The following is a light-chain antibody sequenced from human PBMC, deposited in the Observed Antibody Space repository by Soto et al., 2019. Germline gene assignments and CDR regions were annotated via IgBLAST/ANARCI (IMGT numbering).Light chain of an antibody. CDR1: SSNIGRNT. CDR3: AAWDDSLNGPV. J-gene: IGLJ2*01. CDR2: SNN. V-gene: IGLV1-44*01. Sequence: QSVLTQPPSASGTPGQRVTISCSGSSSNIGRNTVNWYQQFPGTAPKLLIHSNNQRPSGVPDRFSGSKSGTSASLAISGLQSEDEADYYCAAWDDSLNGPVFGGGTKVTVL.